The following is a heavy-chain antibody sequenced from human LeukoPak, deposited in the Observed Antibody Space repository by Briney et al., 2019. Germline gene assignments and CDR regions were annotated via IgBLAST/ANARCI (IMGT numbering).Heavy chain of an antibody. CDR2: INPNSGGT. D-gene: IGHD3-9*01. V-gene: IGHV1-2*02. CDR3: VRGPVRDILTGYYSDY. Sequence: GASVKVSCKASGYTFTGYYMHWVRQAPGQGLEWMGWINPNSGGTNYAQKFQGRVTMTRDTSISTAYTELSRLRSDDTAVYYCVRGPVRDILTGYYSDYWGQGTLVTVSS. J-gene: IGHJ4*02. CDR1: GYTFTGYY.